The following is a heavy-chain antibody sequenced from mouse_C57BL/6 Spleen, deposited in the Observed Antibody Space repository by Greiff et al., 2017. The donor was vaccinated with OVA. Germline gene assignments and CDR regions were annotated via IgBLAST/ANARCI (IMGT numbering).Heavy chain of an antibody. J-gene: IGHJ1*03. D-gene: IGHD2-4*01. CDR1: GYAFSSYW. CDR2: IYPGDGDT. CDR3: ARHDYDADWYFDV. V-gene: IGHV1-80*01. Sequence: QVQLQQSGAELVKPGASVKISCKASGYAFSSYWMNWVKQRPGKGLEWIGQIYPGDGDTNYNGKFKGKATLTADKSSSTAYMQLSSLTSEDSAVYFGARHDYDADWYFDVWGTGTTVTVSS.